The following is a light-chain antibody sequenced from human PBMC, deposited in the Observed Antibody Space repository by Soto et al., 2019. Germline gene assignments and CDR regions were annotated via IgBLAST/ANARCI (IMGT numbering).Light chain of an antibody. V-gene: IGKV3-20*01. CDR2: GAS. J-gene: IGKJ4*01. Sequence: EIVLTQAPDTMSLSPGERATLSCRASQSVRNNYLAWYQQKPGQAPRLLIYGASSRATGIPDRFSGSVSGTDFTLTISRLDPEDCAVYYCHQYTGSPHSFGGGTKVEI. CDR3: HQYTGSPHS. CDR1: QSVRNNY.